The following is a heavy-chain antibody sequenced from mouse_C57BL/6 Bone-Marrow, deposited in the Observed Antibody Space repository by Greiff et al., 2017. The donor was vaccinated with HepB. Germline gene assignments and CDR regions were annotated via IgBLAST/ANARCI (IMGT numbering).Heavy chain of an antibody. D-gene: IGHD1-1*01. CDR2: IYPGNSDT. CDR1: GYTFTSYW. Sequence: VQLQQSGTVLARPGASVKMSCKTSGYTFTSYWMHWVKQRPGQGLEWIGAIYPGNSDTSYNQKFKGKAKLTAVTSASTAYMELSSLTNEDSAVYYCTRRITTVYYAMDYWGQGTSVTVSS. CDR3: TRRITTVYYAMDY. V-gene: IGHV1-5*01. J-gene: IGHJ4*01.